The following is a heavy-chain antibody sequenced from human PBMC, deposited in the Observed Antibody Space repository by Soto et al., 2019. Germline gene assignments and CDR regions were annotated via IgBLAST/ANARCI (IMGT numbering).Heavy chain of an antibody. D-gene: IGHD2-8*01. CDR3: ARQDGIMATADS. J-gene: IGHJ4*02. Sequence: GESLKISCKGSGYRFTSYWIGWVRQMPGKGLEWMGIIYPGDSDTIYSPSFEGQVTISAEKSISTAYLQWHSLKASDTAMYYWARQDGIMATADSWGQGTPVTVSS. CDR2: IYPGDSDT. V-gene: IGHV5-51*01. CDR1: GYRFTSYW.